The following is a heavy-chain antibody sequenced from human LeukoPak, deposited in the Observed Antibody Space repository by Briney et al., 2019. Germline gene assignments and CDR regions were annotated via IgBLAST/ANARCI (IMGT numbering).Heavy chain of an antibody. CDR3: AKDRTVYSSSSRIFDY. J-gene: IGHJ4*02. Sequence: GGSLRLSCAASGFIFSNAWMSWVRQAPGKGLEWVSAISGSGGSTYYADSVKGRFTISRNNSKNTLYLQMNSLRAEDTAVYYCAKDRTVYSSSSRIFDYWGQGTLVTVSS. CDR1: GFIFSNAW. CDR2: ISGSGGST. D-gene: IGHD6-6*01. V-gene: IGHV3-23*01.